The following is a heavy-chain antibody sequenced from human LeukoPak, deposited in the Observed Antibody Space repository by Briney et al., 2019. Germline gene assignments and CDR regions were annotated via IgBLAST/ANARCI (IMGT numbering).Heavy chain of an antibody. CDR1: GGSISSGGYS. CDR2: IYHSGST. Sequence: SQTLSLTCAVSGGSISSGGYSWSWIRQPPGKGLEWIGYIYHSGSTYYNPSLKSRVTISVDRSKNQFSLKLSSVTAADTAVYYCWLLYQTIDYWGQGTLVTVSS. J-gene: IGHJ4*02. CDR3: WLLYQTIDY. V-gene: IGHV4-30-2*01. D-gene: IGHD3-16*01.